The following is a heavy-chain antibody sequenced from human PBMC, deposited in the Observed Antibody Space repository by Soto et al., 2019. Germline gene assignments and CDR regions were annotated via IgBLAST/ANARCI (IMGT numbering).Heavy chain of an antibody. J-gene: IGHJ5*02. CDR3: ARDNRYSSSWYEVWFAP. CDR1: GGTFSSYA. Sequence: SVKVSCKASGGTFSSYAISWVRQAPGQGLEWMGGIIPIFGTANYAQKFQGRVTITADESTSTAYMELSSLRSEDTAVYYCARDNRYSSSWYEVWFAPWARGTLVPVPS. V-gene: IGHV1-69*13. D-gene: IGHD6-13*01. CDR2: IIPIFGTA.